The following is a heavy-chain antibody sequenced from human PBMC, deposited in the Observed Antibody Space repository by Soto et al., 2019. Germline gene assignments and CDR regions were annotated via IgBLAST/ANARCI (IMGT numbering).Heavy chain of an antibody. D-gene: IGHD6-13*01. Sequence: GGSLRLSCAASGFTFSSYGMHWVRQAPGKGLEWVAVISYDGSNKYYADSVKGRFTISRDNSKNTLYLQMNSLRAEDTAVYYCAKVMYSSSSLYYYGMDVWGQGTTVPSP. V-gene: IGHV3-30*18. CDR3: AKVMYSSSSLYYYGMDV. CDR1: GFTFSSYG. CDR2: ISYDGSNK. J-gene: IGHJ6*02.